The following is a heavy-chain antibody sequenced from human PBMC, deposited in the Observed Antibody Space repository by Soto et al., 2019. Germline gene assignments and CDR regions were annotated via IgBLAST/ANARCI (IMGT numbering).Heavy chain of an antibody. Sequence: QVQLVQSGAEVKKPGASVKVSCKASGYTFTSYGVSWVRQAPGQGLEWMGWISGYNGNTHYAQKLQGRVTMTTDTSTSTAYMELRSLRSDDTAVYYCARAGKYYYGSGSPYYYGMAVWGQGITVTVSS. CDR2: ISGYNGNT. CDR3: ARAGKYYYGSGSPYYYGMAV. J-gene: IGHJ6*02. V-gene: IGHV1-18*04. D-gene: IGHD3-10*01. CDR1: GYTFTSYG.